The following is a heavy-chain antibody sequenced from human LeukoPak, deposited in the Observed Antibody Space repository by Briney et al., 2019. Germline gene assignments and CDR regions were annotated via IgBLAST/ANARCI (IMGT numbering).Heavy chain of an antibody. CDR3: ARVGVGGPYYYMDV. CDR2: IYHSGST. J-gene: IGHJ6*03. CDR1: GGSISSSSYY. V-gene: IGHV4-39*01. Sequence: PSETLSLTCTVSGGSISSSSYYWGWIRQAPGKGLKWIGSIYHSGSTHYNPSLKSRVTISVDTSKNQFSLNLSSVTAADTAVYYCARVGVGGPYYYMDVWGKGTTVTVSS. D-gene: IGHD1-26*01.